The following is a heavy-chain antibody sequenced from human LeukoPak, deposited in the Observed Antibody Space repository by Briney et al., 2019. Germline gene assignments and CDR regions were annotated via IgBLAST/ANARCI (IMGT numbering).Heavy chain of an antibody. D-gene: IGHD6-6*01. CDR2: NYYSGST. CDR1: GGSISSYF. CDR3: ARERQLHYFDY. Sequence: ASETLSLTCTVSGGSISSYFWSWIRQPPGKGLEWIGYNYYSGSTTYNPSLTSRVTISIDTSKNQFSLNLSSVTAADTAVYYCARERQLHYFDYWGQGTLVTVSS. V-gene: IGHV4-59*13. J-gene: IGHJ4*02.